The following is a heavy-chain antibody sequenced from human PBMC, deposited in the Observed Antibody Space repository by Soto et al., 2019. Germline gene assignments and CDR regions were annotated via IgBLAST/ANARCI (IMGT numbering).Heavy chain of an antibody. D-gene: IGHD3-10*01. CDR3: GYGSGRYYYGMDV. V-gene: IGHV4-34*01. CDR1: GGSFSGYY. J-gene: IGHJ6*02. Sequence: SETLSLTCAVYGGSFSGYYWSWIRQPPGKGLEWIGEINHSGSTNYNPSLKSRVTISVDTSKNQFSLKLSSVTAADTAVYYCGYGSGRYYYGMDVWGQGTTVTVSS. CDR2: INHSGST.